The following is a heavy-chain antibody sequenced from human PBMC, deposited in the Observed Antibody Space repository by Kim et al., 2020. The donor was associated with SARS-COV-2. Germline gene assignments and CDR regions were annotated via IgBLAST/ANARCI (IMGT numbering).Heavy chain of an antibody. D-gene: IGHD3-3*02. J-gene: IGHJ3*02. CDR1: GFTFSGSA. V-gene: IGHV3-73*01. CDR2: ISRKANRYAT. Sequence: GGSLRLSCAASGFTFSGSAIHWVRQASGTGLAWVGRISRKANRYATAYAASVRGRFTISRDDSKNTAYLQMNKLKTEDTAVYYCNSVPATTLAFWDAYD. CDR3: NSVPATTLAFWDAYD.